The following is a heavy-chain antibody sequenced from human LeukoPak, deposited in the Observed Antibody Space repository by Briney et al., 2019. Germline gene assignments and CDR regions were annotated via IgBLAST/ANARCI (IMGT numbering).Heavy chain of an antibody. V-gene: IGHV3-21*01. CDR1: GFPFSIYT. J-gene: IGHJ4*02. D-gene: IGHD2-15*01. CDR2: ISGSSNDI. Sequence: GGSLRLSCAASGFPFSIYTMNRVRQAPGKGLEWVPSISGSSNDIYYADSVKGRFTISRDNAKNSLYLQMNSLRAEDTAVYYCATDYYCSGGSCYPPDWGQGTLVTVSS. CDR3: ATDYYCSGGSCYPPD.